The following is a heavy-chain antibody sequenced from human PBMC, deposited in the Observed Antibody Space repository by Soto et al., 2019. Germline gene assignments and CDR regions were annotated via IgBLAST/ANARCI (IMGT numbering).Heavy chain of an antibody. CDR2: IYYSGST. D-gene: IGHD2-2*01. CDR3: ARVVVVVPAAPHEAAWFDP. CDR1: GGSISSGDYY. V-gene: IGHV4-30-4*01. Sequence: KTSETLSLTCTVSGGSISSGDYYWSWIRQPPGKGLQWVGYIYYSGSTYYNPSLKSRVTISLDTSKNQFSLKLSYATAADTAVYYCARVVVVVPAAPHEAAWFDPWGQGTLVTVSS. J-gene: IGHJ5*02.